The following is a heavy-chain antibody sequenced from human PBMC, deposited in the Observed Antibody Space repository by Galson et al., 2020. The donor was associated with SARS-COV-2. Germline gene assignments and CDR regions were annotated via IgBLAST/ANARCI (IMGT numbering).Heavy chain of an antibody. V-gene: IGHV4-34*01. D-gene: IGHD2-15*01. Sequence: SQASETLSLTCAVYGGSFSGYYWSWIRQPPGKGLEWIWEIHHSGSTNYNPSLKSRVTISVDTSKNQFSLKLSSVTAADTAVYYCAGVGYCSGGSCYYLSRRVDYWGQGTLVTVSS. CDR3: AGVGYCSGGSCYYLSRRVDY. CDR1: GGSFSGYY. J-gene: IGHJ4*02. CDR2: IHHSGST.